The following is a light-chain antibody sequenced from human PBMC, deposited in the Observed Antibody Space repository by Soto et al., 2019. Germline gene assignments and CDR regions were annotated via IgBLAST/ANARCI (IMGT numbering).Light chain of an antibody. V-gene: IGLV7-43*01. Sequence: QTVATQYPALTVSPGGTVTLTCASSTRAVTSGYYPNWVQQKPGQTPRALIYSTDNKHSWTPARCSGSLLGGKAALKLSGAQPEDEADNYCLLYFGGYVVFGGGTKLTVL. CDR2: STD. J-gene: IGLJ2*01. CDR1: TRAVTSGYY. CDR3: LLYFGGYVV.